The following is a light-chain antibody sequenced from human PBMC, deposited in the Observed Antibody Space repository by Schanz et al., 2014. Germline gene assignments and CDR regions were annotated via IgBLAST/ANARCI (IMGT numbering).Light chain of an antibody. V-gene: IGKV3-20*01. Sequence: EIVLTQSPGTLSLSPGERATLSCRASQSVHRNYLAWHQQKPGQAPRLLIYGTSIRATGIPDRFSGSGSGTDFTLTISRLEPEDFAVYYCHQYGSSGETFGQGTKVEIK. J-gene: IGKJ1*01. CDR3: HQYGSSGET. CDR1: QSVHRNY. CDR2: GTS.